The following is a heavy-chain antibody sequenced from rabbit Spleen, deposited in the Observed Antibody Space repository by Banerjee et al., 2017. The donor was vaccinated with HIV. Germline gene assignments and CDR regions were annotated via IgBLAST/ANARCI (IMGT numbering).Heavy chain of an antibody. V-gene: IGHV1S45*01. D-gene: IGHD5-1*01. CDR3: ARDLVTVIGWNFNL. J-gene: IGHJ4*01. Sequence: QEQLVESGGGLVQPGGSLKLPCKASGFDFSYYGVSWVRQAPGKGLEWIGYIEPIFGHTYYANWAKGRFIMSRTSSTTVTLQMTSLTAADTATYICARDLVTVIGWNFNLWGPGTLVTVS. CDR1: GFDFSYYG. CDR2: IEPIFGHT.